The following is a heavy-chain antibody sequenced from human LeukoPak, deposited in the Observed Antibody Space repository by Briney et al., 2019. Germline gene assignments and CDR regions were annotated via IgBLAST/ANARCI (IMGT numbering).Heavy chain of an antibody. CDR1: GYTFTSYD. J-gene: IGHJ4*02. CDR2: MNPNSGNT. D-gene: IGHD3-3*01. Sequence: GASVKVSCKASGYTFTSYDINWVRQATGQGLEWMGWMNPNSGNTGYAQKFQGRVTMTRNTSISTAYMELSSLRSEDTAVYYCARGGIDDFWSGYYPSRGYFDYWGQGTLVTVSS. V-gene: IGHV1-8*01. CDR3: ARGGIDDFWSGYYPSRGYFDY.